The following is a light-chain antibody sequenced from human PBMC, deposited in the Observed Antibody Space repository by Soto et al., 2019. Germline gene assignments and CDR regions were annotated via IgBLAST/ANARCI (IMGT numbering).Light chain of an antibody. CDR2: DAS. Sequence: DILMTQSPASLSVSPGERATLSCTASQSVSDKLAWYQQKPGQPPRLLIYDASTRATDIPARFSGSGSATEFTLTISSPQSEDSAVYYCQHYNGWVKTFGQGTKLEIK. V-gene: IGKV3-15*01. CDR1: QSVSDK. CDR3: QHYNGWVKT. J-gene: IGKJ2*01.